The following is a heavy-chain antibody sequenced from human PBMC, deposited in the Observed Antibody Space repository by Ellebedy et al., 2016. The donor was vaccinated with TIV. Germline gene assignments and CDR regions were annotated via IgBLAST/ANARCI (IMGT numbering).Heavy chain of an antibody. Sequence: GGSLRLSXAASGFTFSSYGMHWVRQAPGKGLEWVAVISYDGSNKYYADSVKGRFTISRDNSKNTLYLQMNSLRAEDTAVYYCAKGGNCSGGSCYDYWGQGTLVTVSS. J-gene: IGHJ4*02. D-gene: IGHD2-15*01. V-gene: IGHV3-30*18. CDR1: GFTFSSYG. CDR3: AKGGNCSGGSCYDY. CDR2: ISYDGSNK.